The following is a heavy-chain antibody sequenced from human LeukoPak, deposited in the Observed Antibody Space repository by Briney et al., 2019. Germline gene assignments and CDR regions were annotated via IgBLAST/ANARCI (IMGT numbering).Heavy chain of an antibody. CDR3: AGRYDSSGYPLH. D-gene: IGHD3-22*01. CDR2: ISYDGSNK. CDR1: GFTFSSYA. V-gene: IGHV3-30*14. J-gene: IGHJ4*02. Sequence: GGSLRLSCAASGFTFSSYAMHWVRQAPGKGLEWVAVISYDGSNKYYADSVKGRLTISRDNSKNTLYLQMNSLRAEDTAVYYCAGRYDSSGYPLHWGQGTLVTVSS.